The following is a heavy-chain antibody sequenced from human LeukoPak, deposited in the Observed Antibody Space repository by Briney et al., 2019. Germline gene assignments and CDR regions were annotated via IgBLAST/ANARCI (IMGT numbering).Heavy chain of an antibody. J-gene: IGHJ3*02. D-gene: IGHD7-27*01. CDR2: INHSGST. CDR1: GGSFSGYY. V-gene: IGHV4-34*01. Sequence: SETLSLTCAVYGGSFSGYYWSWIRQPPGKGLEWIGEINHSGSTNYNPSLKSRVTISVDTSKNQFSLELSSVTAADTAVYYCARDLSGFDIWGQGTMVTVSS. CDR3: ARDLSGFDI.